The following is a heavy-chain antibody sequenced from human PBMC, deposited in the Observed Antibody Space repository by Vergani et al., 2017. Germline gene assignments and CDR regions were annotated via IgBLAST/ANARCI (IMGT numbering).Heavy chain of an antibody. CDR2: ISSSSSYI. Sequence: EVQLVESGGGLVKPGGSLRLSCAASGFTFSSYSMNWVRQAPGKGLEWVASISSSSSYIYYADSVKGRFTISRDNDKNSLYLQMNSLRAEDTAVYYCARDTAMLWQDYWGQGTLVTVSS. CDR3: ARDTAMLWQDY. D-gene: IGHD5-18*01. J-gene: IGHJ4*02. CDR1: GFTFSSYS. V-gene: IGHV3-21*01.